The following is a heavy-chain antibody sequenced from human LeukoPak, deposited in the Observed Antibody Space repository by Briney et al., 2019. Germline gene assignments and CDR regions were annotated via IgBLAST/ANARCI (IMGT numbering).Heavy chain of an antibody. CDR3: AKDRDVLRYFDWLLYFDY. D-gene: IGHD3-9*01. CDR1: GFTFSSYA. CDR2: ISGSGGST. Sequence: GGSLRLSCAASGFTFSSYAMSWVRQAPGKGLEWVSAISGSGGSTYYADSVKARFTISRDNSKNTLYLQMNSLRAEDTAVYYCAKDRDVLRYFDWLLYFDYWGQGTLVTVSS. V-gene: IGHV3-23*01. J-gene: IGHJ4*02.